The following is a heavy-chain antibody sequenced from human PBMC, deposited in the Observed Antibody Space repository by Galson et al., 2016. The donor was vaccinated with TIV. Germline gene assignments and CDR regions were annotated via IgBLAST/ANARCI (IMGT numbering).Heavy chain of an antibody. Sequence: SLRLSCAASGFTFSSYGMHWVRQAPGKGLEWVSLISSDGGSKYYADSVKGRFTISRDNSKNTLYLQMNRLRAEDTAVYYCAKVGLCYYSIGWFYFDFWGQGALVTVSS. V-gene: IGHV3-30*18. CDR1: GFTFSSYG. CDR2: ISSDGGSK. D-gene: IGHD6-13*01. CDR3: AKVGLCYYSIGWFYFDF. J-gene: IGHJ4*02.